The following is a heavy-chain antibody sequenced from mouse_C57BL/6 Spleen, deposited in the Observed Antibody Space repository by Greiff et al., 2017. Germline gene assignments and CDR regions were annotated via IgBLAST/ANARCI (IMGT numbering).Heavy chain of an antibody. CDR1: GYTFTDYY. J-gene: IGHJ3*01. Sequence: EVQLQQSGPVLVKPGASVKMSCKASGYTFTDYYMNWVKQSHGKSLEWIGVINPYNGGTSYNQKFKGKATLIVDKSSSTAYMEINSLTSEDSAVYYCARDDDYDGAWFAYWGQGTLVTVSA. V-gene: IGHV1-19*01. D-gene: IGHD2-4*01. CDR2: INPYNGGT. CDR3: ARDDDYDGAWFAY.